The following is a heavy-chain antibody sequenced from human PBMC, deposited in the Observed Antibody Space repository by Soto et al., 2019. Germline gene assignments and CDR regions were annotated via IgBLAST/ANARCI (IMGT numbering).Heavy chain of an antibody. CDR2: IKNKANSYTT. Sequence: EVQLVESGGGLVHPGGSLRLSCAASGFTFSAHYMDWVRQAPGKGLEWVGRIKNKANSYTTDYAASVEGRITISREDSQNSLYLQMNSLKTEDTAVYYCARVALVGPSGGRYFDYWGQGSQVAVSS. V-gene: IGHV3-72*01. CDR1: GFTFSAHY. D-gene: IGHD1-26*01. J-gene: IGHJ4*02. CDR3: ARVALVGPSGGRYFDY.